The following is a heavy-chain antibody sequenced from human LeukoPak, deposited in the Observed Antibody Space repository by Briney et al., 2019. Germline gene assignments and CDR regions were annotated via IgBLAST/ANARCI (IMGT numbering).Heavy chain of an antibody. CDR3: ARVGSEYCTNGVCYDEVYYMDV. Sequence: PGGSLRLSCAASGFTFSSYSMNWVRQAPGKGLEWFSSISSSSSYIYYADSVKGRFTISRDNAKNSLYLQMNSLRAEDTAVYYCARVGSEYCTNGVCYDEVYYMDVWGKGTTVTVSS. CDR2: ISSSSSYI. V-gene: IGHV3-21*01. CDR1: GFTFSSYS. D-gene: IGHD2-8*01. J-gene: IGHJ6*03.